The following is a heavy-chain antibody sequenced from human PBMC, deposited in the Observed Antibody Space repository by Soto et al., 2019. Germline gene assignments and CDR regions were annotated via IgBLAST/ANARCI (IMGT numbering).Heavy chain of an antibody. CDR1: GGTVSGDW. CDR3: ARGRYCNGGSCRLDD. CDR2: IHPSGNA. D-gene: IGHD2-15*01. Sequence: SETLSLTCAVFGGTVSGDWWSWIRQPPGKGLEWIGNIHPSGNAKYNPSLKSRVTMSIDTSKNQFSLTMTSVTAADTAIFYCARGRYCNGGSCRLDDWGQGTQVTVSS. J-gene: IGHJ4*02. V-gene: IGHV4-34*01.